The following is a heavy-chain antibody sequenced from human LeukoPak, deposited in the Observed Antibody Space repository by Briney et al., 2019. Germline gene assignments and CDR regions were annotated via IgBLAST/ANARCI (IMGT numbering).Heavy chain of an antibody. Sequence: GGSLRLSCAASGFTLIRHEMNWVRQAPGKGLEWVSFISRSGRNTDYADSVKGRFTISRDNSKNILYLQMNSLRAEDTAVYYCAKPARTDYADYWGQGTLVTVSS. J-gene: IGHJ4*02. D-gene: IGHD1-14*01. CDR2: ISRSGRNT. CDR3: AKPARTDYADY. CDR1: GFTLIRHE. V-gene: IGHV3-23*01.